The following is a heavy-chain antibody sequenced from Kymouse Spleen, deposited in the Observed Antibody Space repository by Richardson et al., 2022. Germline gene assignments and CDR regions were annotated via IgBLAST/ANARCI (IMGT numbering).Heavy chain of an antibody. D-gene: IGHD6-19*01. Sequence: EVQLVESGGGLVQPGGSLRLSCAASGFTFSSYAMSWVRQAPGKGLEWVSAISGSGGSTYYADSVKGRFTISRDNSKNTLYLQMNSLRAEDTAVYYCAKFASGYSSGWTHFDYWGQGTLVTVSS. CDR3: AKFASGYSSGWTHFDY. J-gene: IGHJ4*02. CDR1: GFTFSSYA. V-gene: IGHV3-23*04. CDR2: ISGSGGST.